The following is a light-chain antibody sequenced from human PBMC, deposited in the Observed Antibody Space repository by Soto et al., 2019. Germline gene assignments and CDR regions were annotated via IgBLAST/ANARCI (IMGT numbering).Light chain of an antibody. Sequence: IMMTQSPVTLSVSPRERATLSCRASQSVGRNYLAWFQQKSGQAPRLVIYGASSRAAGIPDRLSGSGSGTDFTLTISRLEPEDFAVYYCQQYATSPINFGQGTRLEIK. CDR2: GAS. CDR1: QSVGRNY. CDR3: QQYATSPIN. V-gene: IGKV3-20*01. J-gene: IGKJ5*01.